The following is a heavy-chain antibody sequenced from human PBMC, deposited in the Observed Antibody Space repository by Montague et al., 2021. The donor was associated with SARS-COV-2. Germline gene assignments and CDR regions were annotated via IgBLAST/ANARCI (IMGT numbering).Heavy chain of an antibody. Sequence: SETLSLTCAVYGGSFSGHYWSWIRQPPEKGLEWIGEINHSGRTNNNPSLKSRVIISVDTSKNQFSLKLSSVTAADTAVYYCARRGSSVWGVTVSAELDYWGQGILVIVSS. V-gene: IGHV4-34*01. CDR1: GGSFSGHY. D-gene: IGHD3-16*01. J-gene: IGHJ4*02. CDR3: ARRGSSVWGVTVSAELDY. CDR2: INHSGRT.